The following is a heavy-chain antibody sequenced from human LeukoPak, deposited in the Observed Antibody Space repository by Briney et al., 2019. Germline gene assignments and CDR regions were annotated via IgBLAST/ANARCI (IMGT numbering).Heavy chain of an antibody. CDR2: IYHSGST. CDR1: GGSISSSNW. J-gene: IGHJ3*02. D-gene: IGHD5-24*01. V-gene: IGHV4-4*02. CDR3: ARDPMRWTTFNDAFDI. Sequence: PSGTLSLTCAVSGGSISSSNWWSWVRQPPGKGLEWIGEIYHSGSTNYNPSLKSRVTISVDKSKNQFSLKLSSVTAADTAVYYCARDPMRWTTFNDAFDIWGQGTMVTVS.